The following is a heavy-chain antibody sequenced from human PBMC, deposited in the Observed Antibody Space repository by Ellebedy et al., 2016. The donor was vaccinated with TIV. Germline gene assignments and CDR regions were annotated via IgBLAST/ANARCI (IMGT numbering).Heavy chain of an antibody. Sequence: ASVKVSXKASGCTFIDYGIHWVRQAPGQGLDCVRRIHPNSGDTYYAQKFQGRVTMTRDTSISTVYMELSSLTSDDTAVYYCARDFYGSYEYWGQGTLVTVSS. V-gene: IGHV1-2*02. D-gene: IGHD1-26*01. J-gene: IGHJ4*02. CDR2: IHPNSGDT. CDR1: GCTFIDYG. CDR3: ARDFYGSYEY.